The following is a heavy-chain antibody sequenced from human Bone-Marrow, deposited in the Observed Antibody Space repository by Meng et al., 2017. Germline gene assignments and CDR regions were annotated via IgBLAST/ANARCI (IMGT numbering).Heavy chain of an antibody. D-gene: IGHD3-3*01. Sequence: SLRLSCAASGFTFDDYAMHWVRQAPGKGLEWVSGISWNSGSIGYADSVKGRFTISRDNAKNSLYLQMNSLRAEDTALYYCAKDGVFGAGGDGFDIWGQGTMVTVSS. J-gene: IGHJ3*02. V-gene: IGHV3-9*01. CDR3: AKDGVFGAGGDGFDI. CDR1: GFTFDDYA. CDR2: ISWNSGSI.